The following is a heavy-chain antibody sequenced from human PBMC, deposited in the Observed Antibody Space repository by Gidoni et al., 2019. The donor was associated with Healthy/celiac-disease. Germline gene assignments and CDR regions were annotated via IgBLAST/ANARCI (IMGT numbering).Heavy chain of an antibody. CDR2: ISSSSSYI. J-gene: IGHJ6*02. CDR1: AFTFSSYS. D-gene: IGHD3-22*01. V-gene: IGHV3-21*01. CDR3: ARERLYYYDSSGSYGMDV. Sequence: EVQLVESGGGLVTPGGSLRLSCAASAFTFSSYSMNWVRQAPGKGREWGASISSSSSYIYYADSVKGRFTISRDNAKNSLYLQMNSLRAEDTAVYYCARERLYYYDSSGSYGMDVWGQGTTVTVSS.